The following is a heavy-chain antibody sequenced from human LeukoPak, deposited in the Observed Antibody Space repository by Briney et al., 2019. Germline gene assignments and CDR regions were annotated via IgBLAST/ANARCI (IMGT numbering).Heavy chain of an antibody. CDR3: AKGAGPPWFDP. Sequence: PSETLSLTCTVSNGSISSDTYVWSWIRQPAGKGLQWIGRMSSSGRTDYNPSLKSRVTISIDTSTNQFSMQLSSVTAADTAVYYCAKGAGPPWFDPWGQGTLVTVSS. D-gene: IGHD6-19*01. CDR1: NGSISSDTYV. J-gene: IGHJ5*02. CDR2: MSSSGRT. V-gene: IGHV4-61*02.